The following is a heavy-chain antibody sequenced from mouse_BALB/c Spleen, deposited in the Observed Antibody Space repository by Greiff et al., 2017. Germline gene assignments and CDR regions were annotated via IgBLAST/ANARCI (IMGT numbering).Heavy chain of an antibody. CDR1: GFTFSSYT. CDR3: TREYGNYPYWYFDV. J-gene: IGHJ1*01. D-gene: IGHD2-10*02. V-gene: IGHV5-6-4*01. Sequence: EVKLMESGGGLVKPGGSLKLSCAASGFTFSSYTMSWVRQTPEKRLEWVATISSGGSYTYYPDSVKGRFTISRDNAKNTLYLQMSSLKSEDTAMYYCTREYGNYPYWYFDVWGAGTTVTVSS. CDR2: ISSGGSYT.